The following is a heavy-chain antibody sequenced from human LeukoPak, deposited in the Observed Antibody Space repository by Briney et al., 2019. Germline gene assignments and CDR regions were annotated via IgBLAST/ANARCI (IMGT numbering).Heavy chain of an antibody. V-gene: IGHV3-53*01. Sequence: GSLRPSCAASGFTVSSNYMSWVRQAPGKGLEWVSVIYSGGSTYYADSVKGRFTISRDNSKNTLYLQMNSLRAEDTAVYYCARLACSSTSCPLRYWGQGTLVTVSS. D-gene: IGHD2-2*01. J-gene: IGHJ4*02. CDR3: ARLACSSTSCPLRY. CDR2: IYSGGST. CDR1: GFTVSSNY.